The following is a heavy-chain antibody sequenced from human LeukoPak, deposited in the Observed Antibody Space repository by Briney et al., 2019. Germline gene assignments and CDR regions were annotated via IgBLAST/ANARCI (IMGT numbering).Heavy chain of an antibody. V-gene: IGHV1-2*02. D-gene: IGHD6-6*01. CDR1: GYTFTGYY. J-gene: IGHJ4*02. Sequence: GASVKVSCKASGYTFTGYYMHWVRQAPGQGLEWMGWIDPNSGGTNYAQKFQGRVTMTRDTSISTAYMELSRLRSDDTAVYYCARASLVISSEAARPQFLLYWGQGTLVAVSS. CDR2: IDPNSGGT. CDR3: ARASLVISSEAARPQFLLY.